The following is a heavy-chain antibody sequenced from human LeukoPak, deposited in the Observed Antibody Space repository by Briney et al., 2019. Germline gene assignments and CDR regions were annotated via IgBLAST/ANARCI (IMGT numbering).Heavy chain of an antibody. Sequence: ASVKLSCNSSGYTFTDYYIHWVRQAPGQGLEWVGVIHPNSGDTYYAQKFRGRVTMTRDTSITTAYMELDRLTSDDTAVYYCARDYSGSYTHWAQGTLVTISS. CDR2: IHPNSGDT. D-gene: IGHD1-26*01. CDR3: ARDYSGSYTH. J-gene: IGHJ4*02. V-gene: IGHV1-2*02. CDR1: GYTFTDYY.